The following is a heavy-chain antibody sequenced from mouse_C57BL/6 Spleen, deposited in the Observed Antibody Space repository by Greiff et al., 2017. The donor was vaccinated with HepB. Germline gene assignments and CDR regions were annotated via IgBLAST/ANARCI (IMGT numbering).Heavy chain of an antibody. D-gene: IGHD1-1*01. J-gene: IGHJ3*01. CDR1: GYTFTSYW. CDR3: ARGEIYYYGSSYPWFAY. V-gene: IGHV1-72*01. CDR2: IDPNSGGT. Sequence: QVQLKQPGAELVKPGASVKLSCKASGYTFTSYWMHWVKQRPGRGLEWIGRIDPNSGGTKYNEKFKSKATLTVDKPSSTAYMQLSSLTSEDSAVYYCARGEIYYYGSSYPWFAYWGQGTLVTVSA.